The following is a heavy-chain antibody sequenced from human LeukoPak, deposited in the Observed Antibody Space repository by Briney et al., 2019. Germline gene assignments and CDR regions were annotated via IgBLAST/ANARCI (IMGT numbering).Heavy chain of an antibody. Sequence: SETLSLTCTVSDGSISGYSWSWIRQPPGKGLEWIGYIYYSGDTNYNPSLKNRVTLSVDTPRNQLSLQLSSVTTADTAVYYCVRGPYGASISKWFDPWGQGTLVIVSS. CDR1: DGSISGYS. V-gene: IGHV4-59*01. CDR3: VRGPYGASISKWFDP. J-gene: IGHJ5*02. D-gene: IGHD4/OR15-4a*01. CDR2: IYYSGDT.